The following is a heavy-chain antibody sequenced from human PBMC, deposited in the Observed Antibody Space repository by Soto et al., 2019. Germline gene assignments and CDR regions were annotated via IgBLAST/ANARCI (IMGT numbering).Heavy chain of an antibody. CDR3: ARVMFGELLRSLDY. J-gene: IGHJ4*02. V-gene: IGHV3-48*03. Sequence: GGSLILSCAASGFTFSSYEMNWVRQAPGKGLEWVSYISSSGSTIYYADSVKGRFTISRDNAKNSLYLQMNSLRAEDTAVYYCARVMFGELLRSLDYWGQGTLVTVYS. D-gene: IGHD3-10*02. CDR1: GFTFSSYE. CDR2: ISSSGSTI.